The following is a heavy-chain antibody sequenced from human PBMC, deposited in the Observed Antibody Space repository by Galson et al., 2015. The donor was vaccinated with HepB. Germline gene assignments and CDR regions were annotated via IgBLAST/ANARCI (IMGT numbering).Heavy chain of an antibody. CDR2: IYSSGTT. CDR3: AKNHVPGRFQAGFDP. D-gene: IGHD3-3*01. J-gene: IGHJ5*02. V-gene: IGHV4-59*01. Sequence: SETLSLTCTVSGGSISGYYWSWIRQPPGKGLEWIGYIYSSGTTTYNPSLKSRVTISVDTSKNQFSLRLSSVTAADAALYYCAKNHVPGRFQAGFDPWGQGTLVTGSS. CDR1: GGSISGYY.